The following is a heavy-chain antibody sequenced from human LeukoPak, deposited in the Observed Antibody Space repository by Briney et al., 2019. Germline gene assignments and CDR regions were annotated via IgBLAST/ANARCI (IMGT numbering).Heavy chain of an antibody. CDR2: ISYDGSNQ. Sequence: GGSLRLSCAASGFTFSSYAMDWVRQAPGKGLEWVALISYDGSNQYYADSVKGRFTISRDNAKNSLYLQMNSLRAEDTAVYYCARGKQQRYDWGQGTLVTVSS. J-gene: IGHJ4*02. CDR1: GFTFSSYA. D-gene: IGHD6-13*01. CDR3: ARGKQQRYD. V-gene: IGHV3-30*04.